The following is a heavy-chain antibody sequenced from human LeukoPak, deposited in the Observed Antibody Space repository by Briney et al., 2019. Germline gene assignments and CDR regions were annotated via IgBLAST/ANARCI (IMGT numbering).Heavy chain of an antibody. V-gene: IGHV4-31*03. CDR2: IYYSGST. J-gene: IGHJ5*02. CDR1: GGXISSGGYY. CDR3: ARCPLVRGVILPWFDP. D-gene: IGHD3-10*01. Sequence: SQTLSLTCTVSGGXISSGGYYWSWIRQHPGKGLQWIGYIYYSGSTYYNPSLKSRVSISVDTSKNQFSLKLSSVTAADTAVYYCARCPLVRGVILPWFDPWGQGTLVTVSS.